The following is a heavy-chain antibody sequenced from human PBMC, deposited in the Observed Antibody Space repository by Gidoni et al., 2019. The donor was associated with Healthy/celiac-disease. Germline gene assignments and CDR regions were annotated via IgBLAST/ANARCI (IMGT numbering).Heavy chain of an antibody. CDR1: GYTFTGYY. CDR2: INPNSGGT. CDR3: ATLGFGELLYPYYFDY. V-gene: IGHV1-2*06. J-gene: IGHJ4*02. D-gene: IGHD3-10*01. Sequence: QVQLVQSGAEVKKPGASVKVSCKASGYTFTGYYMHWWRQAPGQGLEWMGRINPNSGGTNYAQKFQGRVTMTRDTSISTAYMELSRLRSDDTAVYYCATLGFGELLYPYYFDYWGQGTLVTVSS.